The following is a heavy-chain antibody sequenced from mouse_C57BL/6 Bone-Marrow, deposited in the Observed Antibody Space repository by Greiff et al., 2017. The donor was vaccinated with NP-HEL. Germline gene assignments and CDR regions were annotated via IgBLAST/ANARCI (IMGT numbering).Heavy chain of an antibody. CDR3: ASPDYAMDY. Sequence: QVQLQQPGAELVKPGASVKLSCKASGYTFTSYWMQWVKQRPGQGLEWIGEIDPSDSDTNSNQKFKGKATLTVDTSSITAYMQLSSLTSEDSAVYYCASPDYAMDYWGQGTSVTVSS. J-gene: IGHJ4*01. CDR1: GYTFTSYW. CDR2: IDPSDSDT. V-gene: IGHV1-50*01.